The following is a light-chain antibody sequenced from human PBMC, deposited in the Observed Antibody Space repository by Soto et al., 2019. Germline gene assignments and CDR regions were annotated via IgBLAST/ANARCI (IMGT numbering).Light chain of an antibody. Sequence: EIVMTQSPATLSVSPGERPTLSCRASQSVSSNLAWYQQKPGQAPRLLIYGASTRATGIPARFSGSGSGTEFTLTINSLQSEDFAVYYCQQYNNWPPRTFGQGTKLEIK. CDR1: QSVSSN. CDR2: GAS. CDR3: QQYNNWPPRT. V-gene: IGKV3-15*01. J-gene: IGKJ2*02.